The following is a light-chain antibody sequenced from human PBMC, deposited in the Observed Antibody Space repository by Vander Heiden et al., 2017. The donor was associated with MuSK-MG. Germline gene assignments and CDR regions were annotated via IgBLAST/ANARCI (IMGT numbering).Light chain of an antibody. V-gene: IGKV1-27*01. CDR3: NNYNTEPQT. J-gene: IGKJ1*01. CDR1: QGISNY. CDR2: AAS. Sequence: ISRSPSSLSESVGDRVTLTCRASQGISNYLAWYQQKPGKVPKLLIYAASTLQSGVPSRFSGSGSGTEFSLTISSLQAEDFAAHYCNNYNTEPQTFGPGTKVEIK.